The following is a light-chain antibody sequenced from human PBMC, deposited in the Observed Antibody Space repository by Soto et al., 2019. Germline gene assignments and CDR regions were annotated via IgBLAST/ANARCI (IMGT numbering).Light chain of an antibody. V-gene: IGKV1-5*03. Sequence: DIQMTQSPSTLSGSVGDRVTITCRASQTISSWLAWYQQKPGKAPKLLIYKASTLKSGVPSRFSGSGSGTDFTLTISSLQPEDFATYYCQQSYSTQITFGQGTRLEIK. J-gene: IGKJ5*01. CDR2: KAS. CDR1: QTISSW. CDR3: QQSYSTQIT.